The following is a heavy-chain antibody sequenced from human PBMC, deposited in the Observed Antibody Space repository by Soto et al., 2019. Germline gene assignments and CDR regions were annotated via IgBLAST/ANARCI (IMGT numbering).Heavy chain of an antibody. D-gene: IGHD2-15*01. CDR2: IYSTGTTSGTT. Sequence: SETLSLTCTVSGGSMDAYYWSWIRQPPGTGLEWIGYIYSTGTTSGTTNNIPSLKGRVAILVVRSKSQFSLRRTYVTAADTAVYYGVRVGSCSANICRGWFDPWGKGTRVTVSS. CDR3: VRVGSCSANICRGWFDP. J-gene: IGHJ5*02. V-gene: IGHV4-59*01. CDR1: GGSMDAYY.